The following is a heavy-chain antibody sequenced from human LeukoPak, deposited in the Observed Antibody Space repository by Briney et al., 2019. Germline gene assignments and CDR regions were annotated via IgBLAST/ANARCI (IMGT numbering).Heavy chain of an antibody. CDR3: ASLGGIVVVPAA. V-gene: IGHV3-23*01. D-gene: IGHD2-2*01. CDR1: GFTFSSYA. Sequence: GGSLRLSCAASGFTFSSYAMSWVRQAPGKGLEWVSAISGSGGSTYYADSVKGRFTISRDNSKNTLYLQMNSLRAEDTAVYYCASLGGIVVVPAAWGQGTLVAVSS. J-gene: IGHJ5*02. CDR2: ISGSGGST.